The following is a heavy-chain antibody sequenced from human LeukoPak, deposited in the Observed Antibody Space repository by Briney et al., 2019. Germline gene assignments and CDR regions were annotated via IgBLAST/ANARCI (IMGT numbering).Heavy chain of an antibody. CDR1: GYTFTGYY. J-gene: IGHJ4*02. CDR3: ARDPPYGRSTTSKIDN. D-gene: IGHD2-2*01. CDR2: INPNSGGT. Sequence: ASVKVSCKASGYTFTGYYMHWVRQAPGQGLEWMGWINPNSGGTNYAQKFQGRVTMTRDTSISTAYMELSRLRSDDTAVYYCARDPPYGRSTTSKIDNWGKETLSPSPQ. V-gene: IGHV1-2*02.